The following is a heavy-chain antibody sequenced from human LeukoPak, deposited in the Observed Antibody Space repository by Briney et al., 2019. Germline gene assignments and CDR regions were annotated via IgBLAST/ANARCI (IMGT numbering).Heavy chain of an antibody. D-gene: IGHD2-15*01. CDR2: ISYDGSNK. Sequence: PPGGSLRLSCAASGFTFSDYGMHWVRQAPGKGLEWVAVISYDGSNKYYADSVKGRFTISRDNSKNTLYLQMNSLRPEDTAVYYCVFSRDSENAFDIWGQGTLVTVSS. CDR1: GFTFSDYG. CDR3: VFSRDSENAFDI. V-gene: IGHV3-30*19. J-gene: IGHJ3*02.